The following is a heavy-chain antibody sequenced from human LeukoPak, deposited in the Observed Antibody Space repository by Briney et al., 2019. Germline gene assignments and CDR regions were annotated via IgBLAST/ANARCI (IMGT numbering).Heavy chain of an antibody. Sequence: HPGGSLRLSCAASGFTFSGYAMSWVRQAPGKGLQWVSAISGSGGGTYYADSVKGRFTISRDNSKNTLFLQMNSLRAEDTAVYYRAKELDSSGYFDYWGQGTLVTVSS. CDR1: GFTFSGYA. CDR3: AKELDSSGYFDY. CDR2: ISGSGGGT. J-gene: IGHJ4*02. V-gene: IGHV3-23*01. D-gene: IGHD3-22*01.